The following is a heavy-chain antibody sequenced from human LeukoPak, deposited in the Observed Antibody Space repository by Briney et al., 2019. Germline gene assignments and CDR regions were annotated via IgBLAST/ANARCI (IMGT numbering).Heavy chain of an antibody. Sequence: GGSLRLSCAASGFTFTSYWMHWVRPAAGRGRVWVSCINSDGSITTYADSVRGRFTISRDNAESTLYLKMNSLRAEDTAVYYCASSTQISKYADYWGQGPLVTVS. CDR3: ASSTQISKYADY. D-gene: IGHD2-2*01. J-gene: IGHJ4*02. CDR1: GFTFTSYW. V-gene: IGHV3-74*01. CDR2: INSDGSIT.